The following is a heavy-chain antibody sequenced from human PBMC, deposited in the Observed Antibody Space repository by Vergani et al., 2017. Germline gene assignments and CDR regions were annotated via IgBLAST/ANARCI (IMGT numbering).Heavy chain of an antibody. J-gene: IGHJ4*02. CDR2: IYSGGST. D-gene: IGHD6-13*01. CDR1: GFTFSDYY. CDR3: AREREVAAAGPYFDY. V-gene: IGHV3-66*01. Sequence: VQLVESGGGLVKPGGSLRLSCAASGFTFSDYYMSWVRQAPGKGLEWVSVIYSGGSTYYADSVKGRFTISRDNSKNTLYLQMNSLRAEDTAVYYCAREREVAAAGPYFDYWGQGTLVTVSS.